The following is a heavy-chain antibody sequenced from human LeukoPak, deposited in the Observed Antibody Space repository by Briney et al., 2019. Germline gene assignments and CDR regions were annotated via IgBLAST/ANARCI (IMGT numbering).Heavy chain of an antibody. J-gene: IGHJ5*02. D-gene: IGHD6-19*01. V-gene: IGHV4-39*01. CDR1: GDSISTSNSY. CDR3: ARPGLLYDSGWESIGNWFDP. Sequence: SETLSLTCAVSGDSISTSNSYWGWIRRPPGKGLEWVGSIYYSGNTYYNPSLKSRVTISVDTSKNQFSLRLSSVTAADTAVYYCARPGLLYDSGWESIGNWFDPWGQGTLVTVSS. CDR2: IYYSGNT.